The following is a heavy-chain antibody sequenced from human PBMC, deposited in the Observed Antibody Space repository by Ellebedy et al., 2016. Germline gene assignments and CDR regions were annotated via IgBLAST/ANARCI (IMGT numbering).Heavy chain of an antibody. J-gene: IGHJ5*02. CDR3: ARPLLTVANWFDP. CDR1: GGSINSSSYY. D-gene: IGHD4-23*01. CDR2: IYNSRST. Sequence: SETLSPTCTVSGGSINSSSYYWGWIRQPPGKGLEWIGTIYNSRSTYYNPSLKSRVTISVDMSKNQFSLKLSSVTAADTAVYYCARPLLTVANWFDPWGQGTLVTVSS. V-gene: IGHV4-39*01.